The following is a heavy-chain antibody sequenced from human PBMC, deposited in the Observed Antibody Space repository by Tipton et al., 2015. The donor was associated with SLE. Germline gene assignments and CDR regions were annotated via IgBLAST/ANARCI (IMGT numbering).Heavy chain of an antibody. CDR3: ARRGGGSYYYYGLDV. J-gene: IGHJ6*02. D-gene: IGHD3-16*01. CDR1: GGSFSGYY. CDR2: INHSGST. V-gene: IGHV4-34*01. Sequence: TLSLTCAVYGGSFSGYYWSWIRQPPGKGLEWIGEINHSGSTNYNPSLKSRVTISVDTSKNQFSLKLSSVTAADTAVYYCARRGGGSYYYYGLDVWGQGTTVTVSS.